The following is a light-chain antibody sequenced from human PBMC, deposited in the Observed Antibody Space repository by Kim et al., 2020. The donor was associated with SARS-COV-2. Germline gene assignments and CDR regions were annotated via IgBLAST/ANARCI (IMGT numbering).Light chain of an antibody. J-gene: IGLJ2*01. CDR3: QTWGTAIDVV. Sequence: QPVLTQSPSASASLGASVKLTCILSSGHSSYTIAWHQQQPEKGPRYLMKLNSDGSHKRGAVIPDRFSGSSSGAERYLTISSLQSEDEADYYCQTWGTAIDVVFGGGTQLTVL. CDR1: SGHSSYT. CDR2: LNSDGSH. V-gene: IGLV4-69*01.